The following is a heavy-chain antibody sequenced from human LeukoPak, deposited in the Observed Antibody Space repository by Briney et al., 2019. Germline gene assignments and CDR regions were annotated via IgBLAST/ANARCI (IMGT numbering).Heavy chain of an antibody. CDR2: IYYSGST. CDR3: ARLELLTSYYYGSGSYGVIDP. V-gene: IGHV4-59*01. J-gene: IGHJ5*02. CDR1: GGSISSYY. D-gene: IGHD3-10*01. Sequence: SETLSLTCTVSGGSISSYYWSWIRQPPGKGLEWIGYIYYSGSTNYNPSLKSRVTISVDTSKNQFSLKLSSVTAADTAVYYCARLELLTSYYYGSGSYGVIDPWGQGTLVTVSS.